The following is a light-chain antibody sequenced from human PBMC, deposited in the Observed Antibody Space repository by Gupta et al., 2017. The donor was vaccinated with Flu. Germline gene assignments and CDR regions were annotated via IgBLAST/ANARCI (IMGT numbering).Light chain of an antibody. V-gene: IGLV2-14*01. CDR2: DVS. J-gene: IGLJ1*01. CDR3: SSYTSTTTFYV. CDR1: SSDVGNSDY. Sequence: QSALTQPASVSGSPGHSITISRTGTSSDVGNSDYVSWYQQDPGKAPKLLIYDVSNRPSGVSSRFSGSKSGNTASLTISGLQAEDETDYYCSSYTSTTTFYVFGTGTKVTVL.